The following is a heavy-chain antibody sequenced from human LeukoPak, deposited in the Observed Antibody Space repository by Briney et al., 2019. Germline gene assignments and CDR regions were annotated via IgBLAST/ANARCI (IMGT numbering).Heavy chain of an antibody. Sequence: PGGSLRLSCAASGFTFSSYGMHWVRQAPGKGLEWVAFIRYDGGNKYFADSVKGRFTISRDNSKNTPYLQMNSLRAEDTAVFYCARGAVAGTYTYFDYWGQGTLVTVSS. D-gene: IGHD6-19*01. CDR3: ARGAVAGTYTYFDY. J-gene: IGHJ4*02. V-gene: IGHV3-30*02. CDR2: IRYDGGNK. CDR1: GFTFSSYG.